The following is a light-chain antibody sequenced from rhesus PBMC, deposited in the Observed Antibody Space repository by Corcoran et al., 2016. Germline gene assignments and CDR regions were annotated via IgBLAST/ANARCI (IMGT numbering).Light chain of an antibody. Sequence: DIQMTQSPTSLSASVGDRVTITCRASQCISSWLAWYQQKPGKAPKLRSDKASSLQRGVPSRSRGRGSGTDFTLTISSLQPEDFATYYCPQYNSAPYSFGQGTKVELK. CDR2: KAS. V-gene: IGKV1-21*01. J-gene: IGKJ2*01. CDR1: QCISSW. CDR3: PQYNSAPYS.